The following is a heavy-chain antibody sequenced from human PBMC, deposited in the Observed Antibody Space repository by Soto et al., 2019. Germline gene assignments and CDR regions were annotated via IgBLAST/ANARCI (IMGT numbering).Heavy chain of an antibody. V-gene: IGHV1-18*01. CDR1: GYSFYNYL. Sequence: QVKLVQSGAEVKKPGASVMVSCQASGYSFYNYLISWVRQAPGQGPEWVGWISADNGNTNYGQKFLGRVTMTTDTSTSTAYMDLRSLRSDDTAVYYCARVYYDSSGFYHEDHWGQGTLVTVSS. D-gene: IGHD3-22*01. CDR3: ARVYYDSSGFYHEDH. CDR2: ISADNGNT. J-gene: IGHJ1*01.